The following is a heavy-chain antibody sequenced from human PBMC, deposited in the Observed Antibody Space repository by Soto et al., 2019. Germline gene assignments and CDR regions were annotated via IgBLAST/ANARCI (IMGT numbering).Heavy chain of an antibody. D-gene: IGHD2-2*01. V-gene: IGHV4-59*01. CDR2: IYYSGST. Sequence: SETLSLTCTVSGGSISSYYWSWIRQPPGKGLEWIGYIYYSGSTNYNPSLKGRVTISVDTSKNQFSLKLSSVTAADTAVYYCARDVEGYCSSTSCKGYYYYYMDVWGKGTTVTV. CDR1: GGSISSYY. J-gene: IGHJ6*03. CDR3: ARDVEGYCSSTSCKGYYYYYMDV.